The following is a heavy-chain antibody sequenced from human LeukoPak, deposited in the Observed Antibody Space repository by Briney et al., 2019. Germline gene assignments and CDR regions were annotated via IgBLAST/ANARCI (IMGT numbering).Heavy chain of an antibody. J-gene: IGHJ5*02. D-gene: IGHD2-15*01. Sequence: SDTLSLTCTVSGGXISGYYCSWIRQPAGKGLEWIGHVDTSGRTNYNSSLMCRVTMSVDTSKNQFSLRLTSVTATDTAVYYCARHWSHSVAQFGRYYWFDPWGQGTLVTVSS. CDR2: VDTSGRT. V-gene: IGHV4-4*07. CDR3: ARHWSHSVAQFGRYYWFDP. CDR1: GGXISGYY.